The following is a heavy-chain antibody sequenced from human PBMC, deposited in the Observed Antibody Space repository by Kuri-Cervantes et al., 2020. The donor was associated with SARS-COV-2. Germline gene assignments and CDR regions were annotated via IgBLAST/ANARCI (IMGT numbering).Heavy chain of an antibody. Sequence: ASVKVSCKASGYTFTSYAMHWVRQAPGQRLEWMGWINAGNGNTKYSQKFQGRVTITRDTSASTAYLELRSLRSDDTAVYYCARGGWFGESWFDPWGQGTLVTVSS. CDR3: ARGGWFGESWFDP. J-gene: IGHJ5*02. D-gene: IGHD3-10*01. CDR1: GYTFTSYA. CDR2: INAGNGNT. V-gene: IGHV1-3*01.